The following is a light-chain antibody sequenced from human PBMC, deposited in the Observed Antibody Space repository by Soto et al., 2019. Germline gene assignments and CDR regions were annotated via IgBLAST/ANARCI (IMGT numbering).Light chain of an antibody. V-gene: IGKV3-20*01. CDR1: QSVTSSS. J-gene: IGKJ3*01. CDR2: GAS. Sequence: EIVLTQSPGTLSLSPGERATLSCRASQSVTSSSLAWYQQKPGQAPSLLISGASSRATGIPDRFSGSGSGTDFTLTISRLEPEDFAVYYCQQYGNSPFTFGPGTKVDIK. CDR3: QQYGNSPFT.